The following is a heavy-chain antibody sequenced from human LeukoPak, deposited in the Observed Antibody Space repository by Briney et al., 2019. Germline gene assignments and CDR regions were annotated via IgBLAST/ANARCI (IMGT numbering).Heavy chain of an antibody. Sequence: SETLSLTCTVSGGSIGSYYWNWIRQPPGKGLEWIGRIYTSGSTNYNPSLKSRVTMSVDTSKNQFSLKLSSVTAADTAVYYCARDAHYYDSSGYLFDYWGQGTLVTVSS. V-gene: IGHV4-4*07. CDR1: GGSIGSYY. CDR3: ARDAHYYDSSGYLFDY. J-gene: IGHJ4*02. D-gene: IGHD3-22*01. CDR2: IYTSGST.